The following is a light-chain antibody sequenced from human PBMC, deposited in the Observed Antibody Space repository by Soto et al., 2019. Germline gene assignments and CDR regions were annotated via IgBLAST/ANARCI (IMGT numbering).Light chain of an antibody. V-gene: IGKV3-15*01. J-gene: IGKJ5*01. Sequence: EILMTQSPATLSVSPGERVTLSCRAGQGVTTNFAWYQQKSGQSPRLLIYDVSSRATGVPSRFSGTGSETDFTLTISGLQSEDSAIYFCQQYNNWSFSFGQGTRLEIK. CDR1: QGVTTN. CDR2: DVS. CDR3: QQYNNWSFS.